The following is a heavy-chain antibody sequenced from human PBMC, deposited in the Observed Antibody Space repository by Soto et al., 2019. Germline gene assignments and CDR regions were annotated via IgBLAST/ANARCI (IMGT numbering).Heavy chain of an antibody. CDR3: ASLKWIQLWLFDP. D-gene: IGHD5-18*01. CDR1: GGSISSSSYY. J-gene: IGHJ5*02. Sequence: QLQLQESGPGLVKPSETLSLTCTLSGGSISSSSYYWGWIRQPPGKGLEWIGSIYYSGSTYYNPSLKSRVAIPVDKSKNQFSLKLSSVTAADTAVYYCASLKWIQLWLFDPWGQGTLVTVSS. V-gene: IGHV4-39*01. CDR2: IYYSGST.